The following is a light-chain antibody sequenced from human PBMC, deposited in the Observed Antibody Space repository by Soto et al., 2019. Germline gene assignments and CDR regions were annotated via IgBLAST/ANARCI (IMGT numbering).Light chain of an antibody. CDR3: QHFGNSLWT. Sequence: DIVMTQSPATLSVAPGERVTFSCRASQGVSRKLAWYQHKPGQAPRLLISGASTGATGIPARFSGSGSGTEFTLTISSLEPEDFAVYYCQHFGNSLWTFGQGTKVEI. CDR1: QGVSRK. V-gene: IGKV3-15*01. J-gene: IGKJ1*01. CDR2: GAS.